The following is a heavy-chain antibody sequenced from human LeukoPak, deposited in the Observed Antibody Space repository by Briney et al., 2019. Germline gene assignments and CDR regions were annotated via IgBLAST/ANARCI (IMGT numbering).Heavy chain of an antibody. V-gene: IGHV3-30-3*01. D-gene: IGHD2-15*01. CDR2: ISYDGSNK. CDR3: AREGYVYYYGMDV. CDR1: GFTFSSYA. Sequence: GGSLRLSCAASGFTFSSYAMHCVRQAPGKGLEWVAVISYDGSNKYYADSVKGRFTISRDNSKNTLYLQMNSLRAEDTAVYYCAREGYVYYYGMDVWGQGTTVTVSS. J-gene: IGHJ6*02.